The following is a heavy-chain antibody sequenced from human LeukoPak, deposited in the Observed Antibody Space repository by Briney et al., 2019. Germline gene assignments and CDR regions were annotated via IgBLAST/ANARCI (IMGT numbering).Heavy chain of an antibody. CDR1: GGSISSGGYY. V-gene: IGHV4-31*03. Sequence: KSSETLSLTCTVSGGSISSGGYYWSWIRQHPGKGLEWIGYIYYSGSTYYNPSLKSRVTISVDTSKNQFSLKLSSVTAADTAVYYCARAWPGGDGYNPNRYYYYGMDVWGQGTTVTVSS. D-gene: IGHD5-24*01. J-gene: IGHJ6*02. CDR2: IYYSGST. CDR3: ARAWPGGDGYNPNRYYYYGMDV.